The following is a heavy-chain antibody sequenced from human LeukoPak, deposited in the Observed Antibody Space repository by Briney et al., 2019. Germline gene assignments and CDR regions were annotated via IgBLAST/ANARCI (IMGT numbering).Heavy chain of an antibody. CDR3: ARDRISINALDM. V-gene: IGHV4-4*07. CDR1: GDSISTYY. CDR2: IYTSGST. J-gene: IGHJ3*02. D-gene: IGHD1-14*01. Sequence: SETLSLTCTVSGDSISTYYWNWIRQPAGKGLEWIGRIYTSGSTNYNPSLKSRVTMSVDTSKNQFSLKLTSVTAADTALYYCARDRISINALDMWGQGTMVTVSS.